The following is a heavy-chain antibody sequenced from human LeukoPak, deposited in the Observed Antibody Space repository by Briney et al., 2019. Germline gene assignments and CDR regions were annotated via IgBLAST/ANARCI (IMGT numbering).Heavy chain of an antibody. D-gene: IGHD3-9*01. CDR2: IYHRGST. V-gene: IGHV4-59*08. CDR3: ARHWGITIFLSHQDWFGP. J-gene: IGHJ5*02. CDR1: GCSISSYY. Sequence: RPSETLSLTCTVSGCSISSYYWSWIRQAPGKGLEYIGYIYHRGSTNYNPSLKSRVTISVDTSKNQFSLKLSSVTAADTAVYYCARHWGITIFLSHQDWFGPWGRGTLVTVSS.